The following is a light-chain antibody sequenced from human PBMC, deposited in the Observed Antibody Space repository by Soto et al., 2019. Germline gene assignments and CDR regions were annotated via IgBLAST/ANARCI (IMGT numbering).Light chain of an antibody. CDR2: EGS. V-gene: IGLV2-23*01. Sequence: QSALTQPASVSGSPGQSITISCTGTSSDIGSYNLVSWYQQHPGIAPKFMIHEGSKRPSGVSNRFSGSKSGNTASLTISGLQAEDEADYYCCSYAGDSHWMFGGGTKLTVL. CDR3: CSYAGDSHWM. J-gene: IGLJ3*02. CDR1: SSDIGSYNL.